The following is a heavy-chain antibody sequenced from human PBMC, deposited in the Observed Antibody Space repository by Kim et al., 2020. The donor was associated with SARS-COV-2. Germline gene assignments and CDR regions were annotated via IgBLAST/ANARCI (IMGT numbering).Heavy chain of an antibody. J-gene: IGHJ4*02. CDR3: ASHGIAAAGALFDY. V-gene: IGHV4-39*07. Sequence: NPSLKSRVNISVDTSKNQFSLKLSSVTAADTAVYYCASHGIAAAGALFDYWGQGTLVTVSS. D-gene: IGHD6-13*01.